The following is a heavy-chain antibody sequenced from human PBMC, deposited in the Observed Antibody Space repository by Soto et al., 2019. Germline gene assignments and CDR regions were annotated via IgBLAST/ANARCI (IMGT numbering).Heavy chain of an antibody. CDR2: IDYNGVT. CDR1: GGSIYRSGYY. V-gene: IGHV4-39*01. CDR3: GKVLVGATGHTDSDS. J-gene: IGHJ4*02. D-gene: IGHD2-15*01. Sequence: SETLSLTCTVSGGSIYRSGYYWGWIRQPPGRGLEWIGSIDYNGVTYSNPSLKSRVTISRDTSKNQFSLKLTSVTAADTALYYCGKVLVGATGHTDSDSWGPGTLVTV.